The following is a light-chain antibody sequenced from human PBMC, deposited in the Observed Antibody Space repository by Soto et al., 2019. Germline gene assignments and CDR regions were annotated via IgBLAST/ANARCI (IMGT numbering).Light chain of an antibody. J-gene: IGLJ2*01. CDR3: ASYTSSSTSVI. CDR2: EVS. V-gene: IGLV2-14*01. Sequence: QSALTQPASVSGSPGQSITISCTGTSSDVGGYKYVSWYQQHPDKAPKLIIFEVSNRPSGISRRFSGSKFGNTDSLTISGLQAEDEADYYCASYTSSSTSVIFGRGTKVTVL. CDR1: SSDVGGYKY.